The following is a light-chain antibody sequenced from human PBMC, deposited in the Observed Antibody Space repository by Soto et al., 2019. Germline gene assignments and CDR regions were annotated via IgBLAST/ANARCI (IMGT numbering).Light chain of an antibody. CDR3: QQRSDWPST. Sequence: EIVLTQSPVTLSLSPGETATLSCRASQSVGSYFAWYQQKPGQAPRLLIYDASNRATGIPARFSGSGSGTDFTLTISSLEPEDFAVYYCQQRSDWPSTFGGGTKVEIK. J-gene: IGKJ4*01. CDR2: DAS. V-gene: IGKV3-11*01. CDR1: QSVGSY.